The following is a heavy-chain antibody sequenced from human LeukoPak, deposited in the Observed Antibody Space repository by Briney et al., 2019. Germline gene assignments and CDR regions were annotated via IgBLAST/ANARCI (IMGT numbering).Heavy chain of an antibody. CDR1: GFTFSSYG. CDR2: ISGSGGST. V-gene: IGHV3-23*01. CDR3: ARRGWFGELFPANY. D-gene: IGHD3-10*01. Sequence: GGSLRLSCAASGFTFSSYGMSWVRQAPGKGLEWVSAISGSGGSTYYADSVKGRFTISRDNSKNTLYLQMNSLRVEDTAVYYCARRGWFGELFPANYWGQGTLVTVSS. J-gene: IGHJ4*02.